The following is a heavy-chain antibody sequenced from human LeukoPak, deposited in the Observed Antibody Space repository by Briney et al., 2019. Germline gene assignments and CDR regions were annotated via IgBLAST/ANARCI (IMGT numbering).Heavy chain of an antibody. CDR2: LSGSGGST. CDR3: AKYGSGWTLYFYYYLDV. CDR1: GFNFNSSS. J-gene: IGHJ6*03. D-gene: IGHD6-19*01. V-gene: IGHV3-23*01. Sequence: PGGSLRLSCAASGFNFNSSSMSWVRQAPGKGLEWVSGLSGSGGSTYYADSVKGRFTISRDNSKNMVYLQMNSLRAEDTAVYYCAKYGSGWTLYFYYYLDVWGKGTTVTVSS.